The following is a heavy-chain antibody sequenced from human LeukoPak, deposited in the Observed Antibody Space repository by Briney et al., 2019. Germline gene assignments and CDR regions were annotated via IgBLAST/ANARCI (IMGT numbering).Heavy chain of an antibody. CDR1: GGAINSGSHY. J-gene: IGHJ3*02. Sequence: SETLSLTCTVSGGAINSGSHYWSWIRQSAGKGLEWIGRIYTSGTTNSNPSLKSRVTISVDTSKNQFSLRLSSVTAADTAVHYCARHCLWHSSGYSGFDGFDIWGQGTMVTVSS. V-gene: IGHV4-61*02. CDR2: IYTSGTT. CDR3: ARHCLWHSSGYSGFDGFDI. D-gene: IGHD3-22*01.